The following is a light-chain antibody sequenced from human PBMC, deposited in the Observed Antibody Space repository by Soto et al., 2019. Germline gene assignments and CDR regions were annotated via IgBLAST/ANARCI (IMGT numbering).Light chain of an antibody. CDR3: QQSHTFPLT. J-gene: IGKJ3*01. Sequence: DIEMTQSPSSLFESVGDRFTITCRASKTIASHLNWYQQKPGEAPKLLIYAASSLQSGVPSRFSGTSSGTTFTLIISSLQPEDFATYSCQQSHTFPLTFGPGTRVEIK. V-gene: IGKV1-39*01. CDR2: AAS. CDR1: KTIASH.